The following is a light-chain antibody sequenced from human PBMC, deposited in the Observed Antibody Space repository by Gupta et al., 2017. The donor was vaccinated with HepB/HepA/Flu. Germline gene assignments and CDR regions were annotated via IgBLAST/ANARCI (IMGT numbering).Light chain of an antibody. J-gene: IGLJ2*01. Sequence: SALTQPASVSWAPAPSITISCMGTSTDVGTYNLVSWYQHHPSKAPTVMSYEVSKRPSGVSNRCSGSKSGNTASLTISGLQGEDEAEYYCCSYAGSSTLVFGGGTKLTVL. CDR3: CSYAGSSTLV. V-gene: IGLV2-23*02. CDR2: EVS. CDR1: STDVGTYNL.